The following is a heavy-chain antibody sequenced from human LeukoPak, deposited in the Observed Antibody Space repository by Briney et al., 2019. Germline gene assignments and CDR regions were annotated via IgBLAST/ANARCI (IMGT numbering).Heavy chain of an antibody. J-gene: IGHJ4*02. V-gene: IGHV1-46*01. CDR1: GYTFTSYY. CDR2: INPSGGNT. D-gene: IGHD2-21*02. CDR3: ARGEYCGGDCYDRAYDY. Sequence: ASVKVSCKASGYTFTSYYMHWVRQAPGQGLEWMGIINPSGGNTSYAQKFQGRVTITADESTSTAYMELSSLRSEDTAVYYCARGEYCGGDCYDRAYDYWGQGTLVTVSS.